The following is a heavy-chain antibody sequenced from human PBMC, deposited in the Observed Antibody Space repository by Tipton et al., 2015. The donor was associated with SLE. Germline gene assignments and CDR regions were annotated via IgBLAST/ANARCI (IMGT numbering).Heavy chain of an antibody. CDR1: GGSITSHY. Sequence: TLSLTCSVSGGSITSHYWSWIRQPPGKGLEWIGYVYYSGRSNYNPSLKNRVTMSVDTSKNEFSLNLNSVTAADTAVYYCAGLGPYYFDYWGQGTLATVSS. V-gene: IGHV4-59*11. D-gene: IGHD7-27*01. J-gene: IGHJ4*02. CDR3: AGLGPYYFDY. CDR2: VYYSGRS.